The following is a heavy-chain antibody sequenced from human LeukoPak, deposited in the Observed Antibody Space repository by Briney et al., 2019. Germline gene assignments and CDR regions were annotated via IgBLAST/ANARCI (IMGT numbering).Heavy chain of an antibody. V-gene: IGHV4-34*01. D-gene: IGHD2-2*01. Sequence: PSETLSLTCAVYGGSFSGYYWSWIRQPPGKGLEWIGEINHSGSTNYNPSLKSRVTISVDTSKNQFSLKLSSVTVADTAVYYCARAAGYCSSTSCYVRGWFDPWGQGTLVTVSS. CDR3: ARAAGYCSSTSCYVRGWFDP. CDR1: GGSFSGYY. CDR2: INHSGST. J-gene: IGHJ5*02.